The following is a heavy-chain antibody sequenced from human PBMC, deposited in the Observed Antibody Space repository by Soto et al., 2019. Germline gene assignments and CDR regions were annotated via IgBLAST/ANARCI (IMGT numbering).Heavy chain of an antibody. Sequence: ASVKVSCKASGGTFSSYAISWVRRAPGQGLEWMGGIIPIFGTANYAQKFQGRVTITADESTSTAYMELSSLRSEDTAVYYCARDQGYSYGHGPYYYYYYGMDVWGQGTTVTVSS. V-gene: IGHV1-69*13. CDR1: GGTFSSYA. CDR2: IIPIFGTA. D-gene: IGHD5-18*01. J-gene: IGHJ6*02. CDR3: ARDQGYSYGHGPYYYYYYGMDV.